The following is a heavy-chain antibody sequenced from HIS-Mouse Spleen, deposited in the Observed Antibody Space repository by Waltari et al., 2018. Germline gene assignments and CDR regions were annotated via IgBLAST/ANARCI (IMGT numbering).Heavy chain of an antibody. CDR1: GGSISSYY. J-gene: IGHJ4*02. D-gene: IGHD3-22*01. V-gene: IGHV4-59*12. CDR3: ARSYDSSGYYYFDY. Sequence: QVQLQESGPGLVKPSETLSLTCTVSGGSISSYYWSSVRQPPGKGLEWIGYIYYSGSTNYNPSLKSRVTISVDTSKNQFSLKLSSVTAADTAVYYCARSYDSSGYYYFDYWGQGTLVTVSS. CDR2: IYYSGST.